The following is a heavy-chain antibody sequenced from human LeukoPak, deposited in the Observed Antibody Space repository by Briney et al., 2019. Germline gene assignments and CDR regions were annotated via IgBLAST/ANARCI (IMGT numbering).Heavy chain of an antibody. J-gene: IGHJ6*02. Sequence: SETLSLTCAVSGGSISSSNWRSWVRQPPGKGLEWIGEIYHSGSTNYNPSLKSRLNISVDKSKNQFSLKVTSVTAADTAVYYCARVGGYCTSTSCSNSYYYYGMDVWGQGTTVTVSS. CDR3: ARVGGYCTSTSCSNSYYYYGMDV. D-gene: IGHD2-2*01. CDR2: IYHSGST. CDR1: GGSISSSNW. V-gene: IGHV4-4*02.